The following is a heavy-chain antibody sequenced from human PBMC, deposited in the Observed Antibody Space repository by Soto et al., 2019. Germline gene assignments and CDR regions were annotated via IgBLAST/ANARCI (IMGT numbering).Heavy chain of an antibody. CDR3: ARVVDYCDPYFCYGMDV. V-gene: IGHV3-21*01. J-gene: IGHJ6*02. Sequence: EVQLVESGGGLVKPGGSLRLSCAASGFTFSSYSMNWVRQAPGKGLEWVSSISCTTSYIYYADSVKGRFTISRDNAKNSLYLQMKSLRAEDTAVYYCARVVDYCDPYFCYGMDVWGQGTTVTVSS. CDR2: ISCTTSYI. D-gene: IGHD3-22*01. CDR1: GFTFSSYS.